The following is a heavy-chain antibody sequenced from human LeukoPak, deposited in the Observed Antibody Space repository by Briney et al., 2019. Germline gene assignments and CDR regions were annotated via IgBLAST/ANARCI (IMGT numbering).Heavy chain of an antibody. CDR2: ISWNSGSI. V-gene: IGHV3-9*01. D-gene: IGHD7-27*01. CDR1: GFTFDDYA. CDR3: ARDPSETGDAFRYFDY. Sequence: GGSLRLSCAASGFTFDDYAMHWVRQAPGKGLEWVSGISWNSGSIGYADSVKGRFTISRDNAKNSLYLQMNSLRADDTAVYYCARDPSETGDAFRYFDYWGQGTLVTVSS. J-gene: IGHJ4*02.